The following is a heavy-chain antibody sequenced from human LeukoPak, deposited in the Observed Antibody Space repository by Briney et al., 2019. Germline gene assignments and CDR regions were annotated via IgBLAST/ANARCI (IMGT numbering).Heavy chain of an antibody. V-gene: IGHV4-34*01. Sequence: PSETLSLTCVLYGGSSSAYYWSWIRQPPGKGLEWIGEINHSGSTNYNPSLKSRVTISVDTSKNQFSLKLSSVTAADTAVYYCARGYCSGGSCLSRYFDYWGQGTLVTVSS. CDR1: GGSSSAYY. D-gene: IGHD2-15*01. J-gene: IGHJ4*02. CDR2: INHSGST. CDR3: ARGYCSGGSCLSRYFDY.